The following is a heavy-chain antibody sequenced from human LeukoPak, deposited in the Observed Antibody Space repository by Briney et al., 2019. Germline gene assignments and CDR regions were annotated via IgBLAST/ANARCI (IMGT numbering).Heavy chain of an antibody. Sequence: SLRLSCAASGFTFSSYWMHWVRHAPGKGLVWVSRINTDGSSTSYADSVKGRFTISRDNAKNTLYLQMSSLGAEDTAVYYCARHRVYGYYFDYWGQGTLDSVS. CDR3: ARHRVYGYYFDY. CDR2: INTDGSST. J-gene: IGHJ4*02. D-gene: IGHD3-10*01. V-gene: IGHV3-74*01. CDR1: GFTFSSYW.